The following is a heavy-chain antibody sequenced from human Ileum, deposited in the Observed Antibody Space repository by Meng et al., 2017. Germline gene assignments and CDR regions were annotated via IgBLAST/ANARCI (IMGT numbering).Heavy chain of an antibody. CDR1: GFTFSDHY. D-gene: IGHD2-15*01. CDR3: ARSSSGGNYYSDY. Sequence: GESLKISCAVSGFTFSDHYMDWVRQAPGKGLEWVGRSRNKANSYTTEYAASVKGRFTISRDDSKYSLYLQMNSLNIEDTAVYYCARSSSGGNYYSDYWGQGTLVTVSS. V-gene: IGHV3-72*01. J-gene: IGHJ4*02. CDR2: SRNKANSYTT.